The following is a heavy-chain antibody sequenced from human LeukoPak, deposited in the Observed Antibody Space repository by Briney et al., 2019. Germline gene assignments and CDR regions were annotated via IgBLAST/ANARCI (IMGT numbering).Heavy chain of an antibody. Sequence: GASVKVSCMASGYTFTGYSMHWVRQAPGQGLEWMGRINPNSGGTNYAQKFQGRVTMTRDTSISTAYMELSSLRSDDTAVYYCARDRLAAGGSVAWGQGTLVTVSS. J-gene: IGHJ5*02. CDR1: GYTFTGYS. V-gene: IGHV1-2*06. CDR2: INPNSGGT. CDR3: ARDRLAAGGSVA. D-gene: IGHD6-13*01.